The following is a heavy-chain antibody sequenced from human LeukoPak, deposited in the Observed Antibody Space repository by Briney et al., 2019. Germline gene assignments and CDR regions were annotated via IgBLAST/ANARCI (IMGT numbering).Heavy chain of an antibody. CDR1: GDSVSSNSAA. J-gene: IGHJ6*02. Sequence: SQTLSLTCAISGDSVSSNSAAWNWVRQSPSRGLEWLGSTYYRSKWYNDYAVSVKSRITINPDTSKNQFSLQLNSVTPEDTAVYYCAREQLWNYYYYYGMDVWGQGTTVTVSS. V-gene: IGHV6-1*01. D-gene: IGHD5-18*01. CDR3: AREQLWNYYYYYGMDV. CDR2: TYYRSKWYN.